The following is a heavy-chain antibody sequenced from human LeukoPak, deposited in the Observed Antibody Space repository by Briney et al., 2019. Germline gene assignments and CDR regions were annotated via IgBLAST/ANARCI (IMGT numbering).Heavy chain of an antibody. Sequence: GASVKVSCKASGGTFSSCAISWVRQAPGQGLEWMGGIVPVRGIANYAQKVQGRVTITADKSTTTASLELSSLRSEDTAVYYCAHPVHCSGGSCYHESFQHWGQGTLVTVSS. CDR3: AHPVHCSGGSCYHESFQH. CDR2: IVPVRGIA. V-gene: IGHV1-69*10. CDR1: GGTFSSCA. D-gene: IGHD2-15*01. J-gene: IGHJ1*01.